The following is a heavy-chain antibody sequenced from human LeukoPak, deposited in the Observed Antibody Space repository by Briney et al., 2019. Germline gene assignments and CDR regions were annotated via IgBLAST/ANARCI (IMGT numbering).Heavy chain of an antibody. CDR3: ARYTGVNGYYFDY. CDR1: GGSISSRSYY. CDR2: IYHSGST. D-gene: IGHD2-8*01. V-gene: IGHV4-39*02. J-gene: IGHJ4*02. Sequence: SETLSLTCNVSGGSISSRSYYWSWLRQPPGKGLEWIATIYHSGSTYYNASLKSRVTISVDTSKSHFSLKLFSVTAADTAMYYCARYTGVNGYYFDYWGQGTLVTVSS.